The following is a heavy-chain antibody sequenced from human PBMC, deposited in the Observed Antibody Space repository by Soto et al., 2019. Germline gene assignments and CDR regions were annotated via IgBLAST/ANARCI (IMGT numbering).Heavy chain of an antibody. CDR3: ARPRYSSSPYYYYYGMDV. D-gene: IGHD6-6*01. V-gene: IGHV1-69*13. CDR2: IIPIFGTA. Sequence: GASVKVSCKASGGTFSSYAISWVRQAPGQGLEWMGGIIPIFGTANYAQKFQGRVTITADESTSTAYMELSSLSSEDTAVYYCARPRYSSSPYYYYYGMDVWGRGTTVTVSS. J-gene: IGHJ6*02. CDR1: GGTFSSYA.